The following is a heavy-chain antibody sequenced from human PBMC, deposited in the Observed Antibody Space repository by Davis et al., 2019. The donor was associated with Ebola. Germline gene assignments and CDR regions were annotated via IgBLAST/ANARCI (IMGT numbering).Heavy chain of an antibody. CDR2: INAGNGNT. J-gene: IGHJ4*02. D-gene: IGHD3-22*01. CDR3: ARDGYYYDSSGYSLAFDY. CDR1: GYTFTSYA. V-gene: IGHV1-3*01. Sequence: AASVKVSCKASGYTFTSYAMHWVRQAPGQRLEWMGWINAGNGNTKYSQKFQGRVTITRDTSASTAYMELSSLRSEDTAVYYCARDGYYYDSSGYSLAFDYWGQGTRVTVSS.